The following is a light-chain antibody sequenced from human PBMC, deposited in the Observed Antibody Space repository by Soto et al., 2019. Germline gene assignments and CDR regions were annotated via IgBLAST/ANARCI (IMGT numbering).Light chain of an antibody. V-gene: IGLV1-44*01. CDR1: SSNIASNT. Sequence: QSVLTQPPSASGTPGQRVTVSWSGSSSNIASNTVNWYQQLPGTAPKLLIYSNDQRPSGVPDRFSASKSGTSASLAISGIQSEDEAHYYCASWDDSMNGHVLGTGPKAKVL. CDR3: ASWDDSMNGHV. J-gene: IGLJ1*01. CDR2: SND.